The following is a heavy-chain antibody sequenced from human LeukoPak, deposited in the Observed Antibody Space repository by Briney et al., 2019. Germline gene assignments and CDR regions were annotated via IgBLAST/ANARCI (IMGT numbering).Heavy chain of an antibody. CDR1: GFTFSDYY. J-gene: IGHJ4*02. D-gene: IGHD6-6*01. V-gene: IGHV3-11*01. Sequence: GGSLRLSCAASGFTFSDYYMSWIRQAPGKGLEWVSYISRGGSTIYYADSVKGRFTISRDNAKNSLYLQMNSLTAEDTAVYYCARDSYSRSSEHDYWGQGTLVTVSS. CDR3: ARDSYSRSSEHDY. CDR2: ISRGGSTI.